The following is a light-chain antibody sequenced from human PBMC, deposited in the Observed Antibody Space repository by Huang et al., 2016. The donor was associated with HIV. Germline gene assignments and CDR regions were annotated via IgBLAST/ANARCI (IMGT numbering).Light chain of an antibody. V-gene: IGKV1-6*01. CDR2: GAS. J-gene: IGKJ1*01. CDR1: KGITDD. CDR3: LQDHNYPRT. Sequence: AIQMTQSPSSLSASVGDRVTITCRASKGITDDLAWYQQKPGKAPKLLISGASTLRSRVPSRCSCSGSGTDFTLTISSLQPEDYATYYCLQDHNYPRTFGQGTKVEI.